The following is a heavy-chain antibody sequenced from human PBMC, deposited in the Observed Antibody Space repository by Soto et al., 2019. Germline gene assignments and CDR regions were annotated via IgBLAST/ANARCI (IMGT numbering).Heavy chain of an antibody. V-gene: IGHV4-30-2*01. CDR3: ARVGDYGDSNFDY. D-gene: IGHD4-17*01. CDR1: GGSISSGGYS. J-gene: IGHJ4*02. Sequence: SETLSLTCAVYGGSISSGGYSWSWIRQPPGKGLEWIGYIYHSGSTYYNPSLKSRVTISVDRSKNQFSLKLSSVTAADTAVYYCARVGDYGDSNFDYWGQGTLVTVSS. CDR2: IYHSGST.